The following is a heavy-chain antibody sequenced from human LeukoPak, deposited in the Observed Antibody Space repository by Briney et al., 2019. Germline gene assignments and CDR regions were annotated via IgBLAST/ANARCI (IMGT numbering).Heavy chain of an antibody. Sequence: ASVKVSCKASGYTFITHGLTWVRQAPGQGLEWMGWISAYNGNTIYAQTLQDRLTMTTDTSTSTAYTELRSLRSDDTAVYYCARGRLRYLDWTRAYSDYWGQGTLVTVSS. V-gene: IGHV1-18*01. CDR3: ARGRLRYLDWTRAYSDY. CDR1: GYTFITHG. J-gene: IGHJ4*02. CDR2: ISAYNGNT. D-gene: IGHD3-9*01.